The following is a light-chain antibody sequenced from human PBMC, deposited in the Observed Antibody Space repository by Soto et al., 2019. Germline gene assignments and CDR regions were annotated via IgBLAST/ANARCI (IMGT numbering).Light chain of an antibody. CDR3: HHYGSSPWK. J-gene: IGKJ1*01. V-gene: IGKV3-20*01. Sequence: ETVLTQSPGTLSLSPGERATLSCRASQSVGTYLAWYQQKPGQAPRLLIYGASSRATGIPDRFSGSGSGTDFTLTISRLEPEDFSVYYCHHYGSSPWKFGQGTKVDIK. CDR1: QSVGTY. CDR2: GAS.